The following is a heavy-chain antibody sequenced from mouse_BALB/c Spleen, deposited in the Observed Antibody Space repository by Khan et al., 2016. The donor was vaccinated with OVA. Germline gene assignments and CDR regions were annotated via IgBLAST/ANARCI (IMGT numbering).Heavy chain of an antibody. J-gene: IGHJ2*01. CDR2: ISYSGVT. D-gene: IGHD1-1*01. V-gene: IGHV3-2*02. Sequence: EVQLEESGPGLVKPSQSLSLTCTVTGFSITSGYAWYWIRQFPGNKLEWMGYISYSGVTCYTPSLKSRFSITRDTSKNQFFLQLTSVTTEDTATYYGARENYYEYYFDYWGQGTTLTVSS. CDR3: ARENYYEYYFDY. CDR1: GFSITSGYA.